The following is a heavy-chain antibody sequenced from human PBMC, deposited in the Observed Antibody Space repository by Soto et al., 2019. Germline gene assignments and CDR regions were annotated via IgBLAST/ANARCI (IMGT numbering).Heavy chain of an antibody. V-gene: IGHV5-51*01. CDR3: ARQAVGENDAFDV. CDR2: IYPGDSDT. D-gene: IGHD1-26*01. Sequence: GESLKISCKGSGFTFTSYWIGWVRQMPGKGLEWMGIIYPGDSDTRNNPSFQGQVTMSADKSISTAYLQWSSLKASDTAMYYCARQAVGENDAFDVSGQGTMVTVSS. J-gene: IGHJ3*01. CDR1: GFTFTSYW.